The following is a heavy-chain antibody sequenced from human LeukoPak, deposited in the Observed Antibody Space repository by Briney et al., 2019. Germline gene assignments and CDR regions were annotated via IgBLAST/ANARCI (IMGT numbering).Heavy chain of an antibody. D-gene: IGHD6-13*01. Sequence: PSETLSLTCTVSGGSISSYYWSWIRQPAGKGLEWIGRIHTSGSINYDTSLKSRVTVSLDTSKNQFSLNLNSVTAADTAVYYCAKDESSSWYELLLLDYWGQGTLVTVSS. CDR3: AKDESSSWYELLLLDY. CDR1: GGSISSYY. V-gene: IGHV4-4*07. J-gene: IGHJ4*02. CDR2: IHTSGSI.